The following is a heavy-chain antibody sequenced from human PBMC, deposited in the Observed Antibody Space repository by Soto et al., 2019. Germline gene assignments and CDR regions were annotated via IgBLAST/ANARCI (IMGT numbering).Heavy chain of an antibody. CDR1: GYTFTRYG. V-gene: IGHV1-18*01. J-gene: IGHJ6*02. CDR3: AKNAPLPYDYYGMDV. Sequence: QGQLVQSGPEVKKPGASVKVSCKASGYTFTRYGISWVRQAPGQGLEWMGWISGYNGDTNYAQKVQGRVTMTIDTSTSTAYMELRSLTSDDTAIYYCAKNAPLPYDYYGMDVWGQGTTVTVSS. CDR2: ISGYNGDT.